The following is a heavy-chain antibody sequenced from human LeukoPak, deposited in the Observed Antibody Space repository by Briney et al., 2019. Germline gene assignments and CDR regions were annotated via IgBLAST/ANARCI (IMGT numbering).Heavy chain of an antibody. Sequence: GSSVKVSCKTSGGTLSTSAINWVRQAPGPGLEWMGGIIPMFGRTNYAQKFQGRVTITTDESTSTAYMELRSLRSEDTAVYYCARNPRYYSDTSGYYPFDYWGQGTLVTVSS. J-gene: IGHJ4*02. CDR3: ARNPRYYSDTSGYYPFDY. V-gene: IGHV1-69*05. CDR2: IIPMFGRT. D-gene: IGHD3-22*01. CDR1: GGTLSTSA.